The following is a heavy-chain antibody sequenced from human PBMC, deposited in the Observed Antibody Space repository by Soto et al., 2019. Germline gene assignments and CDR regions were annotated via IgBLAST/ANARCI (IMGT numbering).Heavy chain of an antibody. D-gene: IGHD6-6*01. J-gene: IGHJ3*02. CDR2: ISSNGGST. CDR3: VKDLRQIAARPGAFDI. Sequence: GGSLRLSCSASGLTFSSYAMHWVRQAPGKGLEYVSAISSNGGSTYYADSVKGRFTISRDNSKNTLYLQMSSLRAEDTAVYYCVKDLRQIAARPGAFDIWGQGTMVTVSS. CDR1: GLTFSSYA. V-gene: IGHV3-64D*06.